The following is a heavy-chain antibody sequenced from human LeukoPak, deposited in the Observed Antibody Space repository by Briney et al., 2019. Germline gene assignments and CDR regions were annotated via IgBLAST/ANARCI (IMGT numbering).Heavy chain of an antibody. CDR1: GFTFSSYA. CDR2: ISGSGGST. D-gene: IGHD3-10*01. CDR3: AKDLLLYYYGSGSYPDY. J-gene: IGHJ4*02. Sequence: QPGGSLRLSCAASGFTFSSYAMSWVRQAPGKGLEWVSGISGSGGSTYYADSVKGRFTISRDNSKNTLYLQMNSLRAEDTAVYYCAKDLLLYYYGSGSYPDYWGQGTLVTVSS. V-gene: IGHV3-23*01.